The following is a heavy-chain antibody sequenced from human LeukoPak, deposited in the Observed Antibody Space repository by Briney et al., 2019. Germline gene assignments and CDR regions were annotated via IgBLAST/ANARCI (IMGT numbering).Heavy chain of an antibody. Sequence: GGSLRPSCAASGFTLRSSWMHWVRQAPGKGLVWVSCINTDGSNTNYADSVKGRFTFSRDNVKNTLYLQMNSLRVEDTAVYYCARESYRGLGYWGQGTLVTVSS. V-gene: IGHV3-74*01. CDR1: GFTLRSSW. J-gene: IGHJ4*02. D-gene: IGHD3-10*01. CDR3: ARESYRGLGY. CDR2: INTDGSNT.